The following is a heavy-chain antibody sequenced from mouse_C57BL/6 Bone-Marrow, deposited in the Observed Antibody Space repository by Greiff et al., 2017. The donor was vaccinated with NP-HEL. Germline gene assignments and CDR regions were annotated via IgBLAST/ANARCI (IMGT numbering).Heavy chain of an antibody. J-gene: IGHJ4*01. CDR2: IYPRSGNT. V-gene: IGHV1-81*01. Sequence: VQLQQSGAELARPGASVKLSCKASGYTFTSYGISWVKQRPGQGLEWIGEIYPRSGNTYYNEKFKGKATLTADKSSSTAYMELRSLTSEDSAVYFCARGYYDSAMDYWGQGTSVTVSS. CDR3: ARGYYDSAMDY. D-gene: IGHD2-4*01. CDR1: GYTFTSYG.